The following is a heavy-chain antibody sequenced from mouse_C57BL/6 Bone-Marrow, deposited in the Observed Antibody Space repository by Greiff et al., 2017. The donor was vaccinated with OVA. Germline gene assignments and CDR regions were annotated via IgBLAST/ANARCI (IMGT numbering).Heavy chain of an antibody. CDR1: GYSFTGYY. Sequence: VQLQQSGPELVKPGASVKISCKASGYSFTGYYMNWVKQSPEKSLEWIGEINPSTGGTTYNQKFKAKATLTVDKSSSTAYMQLKSLTSEDSAVYNCARDYSNFAWLAYWGQGTLVTVSA. CDR3: ARDYSNFAWLAY. V-gene: IGHV1-42*01. CDR2: INPSTGGT. J-gene: IGHJ3*01. D-gene: IGHD2-5*01.